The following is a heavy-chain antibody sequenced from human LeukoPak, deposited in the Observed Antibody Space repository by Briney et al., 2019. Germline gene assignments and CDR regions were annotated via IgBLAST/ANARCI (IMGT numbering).Heavy chain of an antibody. J-gene: IGHJ4*02. D-gene: IGHD1-26*01. V-gene: IGHV3-64*01. CDR3: ARGINSGYTYTYYFDY. Sequence: GGSLRLSCAASGFTFSSYAMHWVRQAPGKGLEYVSAISSNGGSTYYANSVKGRFTISRDSSKNTLYLQMGSLRAEDMAVYYCARGINSGYTYTYYFDYWGQGTLVTVSS. CDR2: ISSNGGST. CDR1: GFTFSSYA.